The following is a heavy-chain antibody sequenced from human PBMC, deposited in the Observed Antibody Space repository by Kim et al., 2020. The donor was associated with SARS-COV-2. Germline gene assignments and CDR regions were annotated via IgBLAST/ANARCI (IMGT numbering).Heavy chain of an antibody. J-gene: IGHJ5*02. D-gene: IGHD2-2*01. Sequence: SETLSLTCTVSGGSISSYYWSWIRQPAGKGLEWIGRIYTSGSTNYNPSLKSRVTMSVDTSKNQFSLKLSSVTAADTAVYYCARVAGRRGPFLGYCSSTSCHNWFDPWGQGTLVTVSS. CDR2: IYTSGST. V-gene: IGHV4-4*07. CDR3: ARVAGRRGPFLGYCSSTSCHNWFDP. CDR1: GGSISSYY.